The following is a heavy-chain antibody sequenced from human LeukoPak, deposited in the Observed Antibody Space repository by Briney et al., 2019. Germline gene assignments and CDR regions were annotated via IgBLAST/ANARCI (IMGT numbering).Heavy chain of an antibody. CDR3: AKAELGYCSGGRCSGWAPFDH. Sequence: GGSLRLSCEASGFTFGNYAMHWVRQAPGKGLEWVSGISWSSGSLGYADSVKGRFTISRDNAKNSLYLQMNSLRAEDTALYYCAKAELGYCSGGRCSGWAPFDHWGQGTLVTVSS. CDR1: GFTFGNYA. CDR2: ISWSSGSL. D-gene: IGHD2-15*01. J-gene: IGHJ4*02. V-gene: IGHV3-9*01.